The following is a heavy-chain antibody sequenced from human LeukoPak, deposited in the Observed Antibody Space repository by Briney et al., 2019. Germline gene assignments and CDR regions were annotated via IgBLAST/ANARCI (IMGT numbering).Heavy chain of an antibody. CDR1: GGSISSSSYY. CDR2: IYYSGST. Sequence: SETLSLTCTVSGGSISSSSYYWGWIRQPPGKGLEWIGSIYYSGSTYYNPSLKSRVTISVDTSKKQFSLKVSSVTAADTAVYYCATRGGGRGIAAAGDFDYWGQGILVTVSS. J-gene: IGHJ4*02. D-gene: IGHD6-13*01. CDR3: ATRGGGRGIAAAGDFDY. V-gene: IGHV4-39*07.